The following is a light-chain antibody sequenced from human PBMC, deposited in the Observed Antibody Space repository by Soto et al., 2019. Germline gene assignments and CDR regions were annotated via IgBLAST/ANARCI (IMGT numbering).Light chain of an antibody. J-gene: IGKJ5*01. CDR1: QSISSY. CDR3: QQSYSTPIT. Sequence: DIKLYPSQLSPSAYIRERVTLTFRASQSISSYLNWYQQKPGKAPKLLIYAASSLQSGVPSRFSGSGSGTDFTLTISSLQPEDFATYYCQQSYSTPITFGQGTRLEIK. V-gene: IGKV1-39*01. CDR2: AAS.